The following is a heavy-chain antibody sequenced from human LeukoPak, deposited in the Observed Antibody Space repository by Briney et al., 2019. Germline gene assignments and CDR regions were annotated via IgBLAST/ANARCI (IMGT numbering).Heavy chain of an antibody. V-gene: IGHV4-30-4*08. Sequence: SETLSLTCTVSGVSISSGDYYWSWIRQPPGKGLEWIGYIYYSGSTYYNPSLKSRVTIPVDTSKNQFSLKLSSVTAADTAVYYCARHFPTAAVTTRWFDPWGQGTQVTVSS. J-gene: IGHJ5*02. D-gene: IGHD4-11*01. CDR1: GVSISSGDYY. CDR2: IYYSGST. CDR3: ARHFPTAAVTTRWFDP.